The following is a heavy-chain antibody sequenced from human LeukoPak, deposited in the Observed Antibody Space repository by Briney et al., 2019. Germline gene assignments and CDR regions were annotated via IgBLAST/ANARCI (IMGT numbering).Heavy chain of an antibody. CDR2: INAGNGNT. CDR3: ARDSGIAAAGTSFDY. J-gene: IGHJ4*02. D-gene: IGHD6-13*01. Sequence: ASVKVSCKASGYTFTSYAMHWVRQAPGQRLEWMGWINAGNGNTKYSQKFQGRVTITRDTSASTAYMELSSLRSEDTAVYYCARDSGIAAAGTSFDYWGQGTLVTVSS. V-gene: IGHV1-3*01. CDR1: GYTFTSYA.